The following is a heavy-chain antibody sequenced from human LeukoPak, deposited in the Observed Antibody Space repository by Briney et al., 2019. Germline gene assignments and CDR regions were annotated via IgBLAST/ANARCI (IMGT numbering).Heavy chain of an antibody. J-gene: IGHJ4*02. CDR2: ISWNSGSI. CDR1: GFTFDDYA. CDR3: AKGVGYSGNPYYFDY. D-gene: IGHD5-24*01. Sequence: QTGGSLRLSCAASGFTFDDYAMHWVRQAPGKGLEWVSGISWNSGSIGYADSVKGRFTISRDNAKNSLYLQMNSLRAEDTALYYCAKGVGYSGNPYYFDYWGQGTLVTVSS. V-gene: IGHV3-9*01.